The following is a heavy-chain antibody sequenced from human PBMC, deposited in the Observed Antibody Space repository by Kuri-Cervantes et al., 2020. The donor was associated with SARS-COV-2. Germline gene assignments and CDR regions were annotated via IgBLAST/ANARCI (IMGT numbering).Heavy chain of an antibody. CDR2: IYYSGST. CDR3: ARAYGFLRYIYYMAV. CDR1: CGSISSSSYY. Sequence: ESLKISCTASCGSISSSSYYWGWIRQPPGKGLGWIGRIYYSGSTYYNPSLKSRVTISVDTSSQQFSLHQGSVTAADTAVYYCARAYGFLRYIYYMAVWGRGTTVTSP. J-gene: IGHJ6*03. V-gene: IGHV4-39*07. D-gene: IGHD4-17*01.